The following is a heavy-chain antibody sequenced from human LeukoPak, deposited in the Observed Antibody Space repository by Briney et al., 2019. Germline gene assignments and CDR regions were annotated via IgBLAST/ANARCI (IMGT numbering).Heavy chain of an antibody. J-gene: IGHJ4*02. Sequence: PSETLSLTCTVSGGSISSYYWSWIRQPPGKGLEWIGYIYYSGSTNYNPSLKSRVTISVDTSKNQFSLKLSSVTAADTAVYYCATAGEYYDSSGSLDYWGQGTLVTVSS. CDR2: IYYSGST. CDR3: ATAGEYYDSSGSLDY. D-gene: IGHD3-22*01. V-gene: IGHV4-59*01. CDR1: GGSISSYY.